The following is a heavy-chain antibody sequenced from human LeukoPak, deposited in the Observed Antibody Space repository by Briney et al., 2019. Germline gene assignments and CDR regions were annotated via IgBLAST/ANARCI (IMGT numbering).Heavy chain of an antibody. CDR1: GGSFSGYY. Sequence: SETLSLTCAVYGGSFSGYYWSWIRQPPGKGLEWIGYIYYSGSTYYNPSLKSRVTISVDTSKNQFSLKLSSVTAADTAVYYCASSYYGSGSPGGLLDYWGQGTLVTVSS. V-gene: IGHV4-30-4*08. CDR2: IYYSGST. CDR3: ASSYYGSGSPGGLLDY. D-gene: IGHD3-10*01. J-gene: IGHJ4*02.